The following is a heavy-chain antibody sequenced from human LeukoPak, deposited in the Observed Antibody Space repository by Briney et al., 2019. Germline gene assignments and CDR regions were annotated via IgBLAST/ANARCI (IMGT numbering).Heavy chain of an antibody. CDR2: TYHTATS. D-gene: IGHD3-22*01. J-gene: IGHJ4*02. V-gene: IGHV4-59*08. CDR3: ARHSSGFYSPFFDY. Sequence: SETLSLTCTVSGGSVSSYYWGWIRQFPGKGLDFIGFTYHTATSNYNPSLKGRVSMSIDMSKNALYLNLSSVTAADTAIYYCARHSSGFYSPFFDYWGRGALVTVSS. CDR1: GGSVSSYY.